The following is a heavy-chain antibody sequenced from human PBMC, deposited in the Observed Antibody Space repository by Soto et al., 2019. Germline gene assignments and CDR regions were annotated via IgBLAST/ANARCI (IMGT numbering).Heavy chain of an antibody. D-gene: IGHD3-16*01. Sequence: QVQLQESGPGLVKPSGTLALTCAVSGDSIDNSYWWTWVRQSPGKGLEWIGEIYHSGTTNYNPSLDGRVTRSVDRSKNEFPLTLDSVTAAGPAVYYCASWGGLHLPRSYWGQGALVTVSS. J-gene: IGHJ4*02. V-gene: IGHV4-4*02. CDR3: ASWGGLHLPRSY. CDR2: IYHSGTT. CDR1: GDSIDNSYW.